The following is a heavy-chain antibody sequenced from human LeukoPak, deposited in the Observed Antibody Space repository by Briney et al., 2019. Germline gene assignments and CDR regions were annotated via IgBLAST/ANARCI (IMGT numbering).Heavy chain of an antibody. CDR3: ARSPVTMVRGAIDFDY. V-gene: IGHV3-7*02. J-gene: IGHJ4*02. CDR2: IKQDGGEK. CDR1: GFTFSSYW. Sequence: AGGSLRLSCAASGFTFSSYWMSWVRQATGKGLEWVANIKQDGGEKYYVDSVKGRFTISRDNAKNSLYLQMNSLRAEDTAVYYCARSPVTMVRGAIDFDYWGQGTLVTVSS. D-gene: IGHD3-10*01.